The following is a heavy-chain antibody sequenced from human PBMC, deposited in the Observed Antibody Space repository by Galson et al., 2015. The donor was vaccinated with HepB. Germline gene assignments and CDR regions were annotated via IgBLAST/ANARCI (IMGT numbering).Heavy chain of an antibody. J-gene: IGHJ6*02. D-gene: IGHD3-10*01. Sequence: LSLTCTVSGGSISSSSYYWGWIRQHPGKGLEWIGYIYYSGSTYYNPSLKSRVTISVDTSKNQFSLKLSSVTAADTAVYYCARERFGELFWGYGMDVWGQGTTVTVSS. CDR3: ARERFGELFWGYGMDV. CDR2: IYYSGST. V-gene: IGHV4-31*03. CDR1: GGSISSSSYY.